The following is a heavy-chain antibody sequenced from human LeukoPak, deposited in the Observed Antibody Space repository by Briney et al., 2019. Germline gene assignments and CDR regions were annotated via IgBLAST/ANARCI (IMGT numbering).Heavy chain of an antibody. D-gene: IGHD6-13*01. V-gene: IGHV4-4*07. CDR3: ARSRPGIAAAWRFDP. J-gene: IGHJ5*02. CDR1: GGSISSYF. CDR2: IYTSGST. Sequence: SETLSLTCTVSGGSISSYFWSWIRQPAGKGLEWIGRIYTSGSTNYNPSLKSRVTMSVDTSKNQFSLKLSSVTAADTAVYYCARSRPGIAAAWRFDPWGQGTLVTVSS.